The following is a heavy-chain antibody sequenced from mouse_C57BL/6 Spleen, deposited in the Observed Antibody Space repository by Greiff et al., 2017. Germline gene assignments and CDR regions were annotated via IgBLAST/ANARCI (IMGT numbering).Heavy chain of an antibody. J-gene: IGHJ2*01. D-gene: IGHD1-1*01. CDR1: GFNIKDYY. Sequence: EVKLMESGAELVKPGASVKLSCTASGFNIKDYYMHWVKQRPEQGLEWIGRIDPEDGETKYAPKFQGKATITTDTSSNTAYLQLSSLTSEDTAVYYCTTVVHYFDYWGQGTTLTVSS. CDR3: TTVVHYFDY. CDR2: IDPEDGET. V-gene: IGHV14-2*01.